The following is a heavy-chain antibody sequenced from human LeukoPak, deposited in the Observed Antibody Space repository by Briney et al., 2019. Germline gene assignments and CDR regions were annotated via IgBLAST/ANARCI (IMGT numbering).Heavy chain of an antibody. V-gene: IGHV3-11*04. J-gene: IGHJ4*02. CDR3: AREGAPGFDY. CDR1: GFTFSDYY. CDR2: ISSSSNTI. D-gene: IGHD3-10*01. Sequence: SGGSLRLSCAASGFTFSDYYMSWIRQAPGKGLEWVSYISSSSNTIYYADSVKGRFTISRDNSKNSLYLQMNSLRAEDTAVYYCAREGAPGFDYWGQGTLVTVSS.